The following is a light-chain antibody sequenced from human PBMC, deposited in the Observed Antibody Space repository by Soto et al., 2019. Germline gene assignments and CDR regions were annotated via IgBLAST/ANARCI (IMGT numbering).Light chain of an antibody. CDR3: CSYAGSYNLEV. V-gene: IGLV2-11*01. J-gene: IGLJ3*02. CDR1: SRDVGGYDF. Sequence: QSALTQPRSVSGSPGQSVTISCTGTSRDVGGYDFVSWYQKHQGKAPRLMIYDVNKRPSGVPHRFSGSKSGSSASLTISGLQPEDEADYYCCSYAGSYNLEVFGGGTQLTV. CDR2: DVN.